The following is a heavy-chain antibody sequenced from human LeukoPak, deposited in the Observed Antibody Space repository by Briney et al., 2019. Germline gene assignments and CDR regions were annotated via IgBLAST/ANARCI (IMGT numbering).Heavy chain of an antibody. Sequence: GGSLRLSCAASGFTFSSFGMHWVRQAPGKGLEWVAVISYDGSSKYYADSVKGRFTISRDNSKNSLYLQMNSLRAEDTAVYYCASPAVYSSSWYYFDYWGQGTLVTVSS. CDR2: ISYDGSSK. CDR3: ASPAVYSSSWYYFDY. CDR1: GFTFSSFG. D-gene: IGHD6-13*01. J-gene: IGHJ4*02. V-gene: IGHV3-30*03.